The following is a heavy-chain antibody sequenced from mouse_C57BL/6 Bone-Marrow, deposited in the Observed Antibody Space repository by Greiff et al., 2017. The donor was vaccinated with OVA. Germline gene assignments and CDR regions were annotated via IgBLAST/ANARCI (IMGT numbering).Heavy chain of an antibody. CDR2: ISDGGSYT. CDR1: GFTFSSYA. D-gene: IGHD1-1*01. J-gene: IGHJ4*01. CDR3: ARGGDYYGSSYYAMDD. Sequence: EVMLVESGGGLVKPGGSLKLSCAASGFTFSSYAMSWVRQTPEKRLEWVATISDGGSYTYYPDNVKGRFTISRDNAKNNLYLQMSHLKSEDTAMYYCARGGDYYGSSYYAMDDWGQGTSVTVSS. V-gene: IGHV5-4*03.